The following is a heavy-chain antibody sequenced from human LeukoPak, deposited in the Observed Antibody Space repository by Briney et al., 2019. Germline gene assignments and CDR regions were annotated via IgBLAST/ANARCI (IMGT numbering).Heavy chain of an antibody. Sequence: GGSLRLSCAASGFAFDDYAMHWVRQAPGKGLEWVSGISWNSGSIGYADSVKGRFTISRDNAKNSLYLQMNSLRAEDTALYYCAKAGYSGYDLTYSGFDPWGQGTLVTVSS. CDR2: ISWNSGSI. CDR1: GFAFDDYA. V-gene: IGHV3-9*01. D-gene: IGHD5-12*01. J-gene: IGHJ5*02. CDR3: AKAGYSGYDLTYSGFDP.